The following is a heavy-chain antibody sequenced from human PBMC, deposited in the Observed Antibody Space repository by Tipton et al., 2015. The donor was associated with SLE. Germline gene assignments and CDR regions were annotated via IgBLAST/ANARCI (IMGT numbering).Heavy chain of an antibody. V-gene: IGHV3-33*01. CDR1: GFTFSSYG. J-gene: IGHJ4*02. D-gene: IGHD5-12*01. Sequence: SLRLSCAASGFTFSSYGMHWVRQAPGKGLEWVAVIWYDGSNKYYADSVKGRFTISRDNSKNTLYLQMNSLRAEDTAVYYCARDGQWLNFDYWGQGTLVTVSS. CDR3: ARDGQWLNFDY. CDR2: IWYDGSNK.